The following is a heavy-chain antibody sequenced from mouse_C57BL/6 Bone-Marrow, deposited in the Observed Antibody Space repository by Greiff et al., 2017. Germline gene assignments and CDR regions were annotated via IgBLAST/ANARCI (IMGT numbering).Heavy chain of an antibody. CDR2: IYPGDGDT. J-gene: IGHJ2*01. CDR1: GYAFSSYW. V-gene: IGHV1-80*01. CDR3: ARTDYYGSCLDY. Sequence: QVHVKQSGAELVKPGASVKISCKASGYAFSSYWMNWVKQRPGKGLEWIGQIYPGDGDTNYNGKFKGKATLTADKSSSTAYMQLSSLTSEDSAVYFCARTDYYGSCLDYWGQGTTLTVSS. D-gene: IGHD1-1*01.